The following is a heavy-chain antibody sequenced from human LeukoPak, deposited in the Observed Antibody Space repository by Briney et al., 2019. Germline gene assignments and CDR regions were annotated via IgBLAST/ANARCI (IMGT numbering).Heavy chain of an antibody. V-gene: IGHV4-59*01. CDR3: ARGVKGYFDY. D-gene: IGHD3-10*01. J-gene: IGHJ4*02. CDR1: GGSISSYY. Sequence: SETLSLTCTVSGGSISSYYWSWIRQPPGKGLEWIGYIYYSGSTNYNPSLKSRVTISVDTSKNQFSLKLSSVPAADTAVYYCARGVKGYFDYWGQGTLVTVSS. CDR2: IYYSGST.